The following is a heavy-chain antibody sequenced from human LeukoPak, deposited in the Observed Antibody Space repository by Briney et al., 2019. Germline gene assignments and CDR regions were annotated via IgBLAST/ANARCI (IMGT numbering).Heavy chain of an antibody. V-gene: IGHV3-23*01. Sequence: PGGSLRLSCAASGFTFSSYAMSWVRQAPGKGLEWVSAISGSGGSTYYADSVKGRFTISRDNSKNTLYLQMNSLRAEDTAVYYCAKKGQQWLVRSVYFDYWGQGTLVTVSS. D-gene: IGHD6-19*01. CDR1: GFTFSSYA. CDR2: ISGSGGST. CDR3: AKKGQQWLVRSVYFDY. J-gene: IGHJ4*02.